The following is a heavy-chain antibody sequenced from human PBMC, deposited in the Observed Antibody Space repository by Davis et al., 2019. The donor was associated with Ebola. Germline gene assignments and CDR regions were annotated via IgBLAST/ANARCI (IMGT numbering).Heavy chain of an antibody. CDR3: AKGDSSSYGMDV. CDR1: GFTFSSYD. J-gene: IGHJ6*02. CDR2: ISYDGSNK. Sequence: PGGSLRLSCAASGFTFSSYDMHWVRQAPGKGLEWVAVISYDGSNKYYADSVKGRFTISRDNSKNTLYLQMNSLRAEDTAVYYCAKGDSSSYGMDVWGQGTTVTVSS. V-gene: IGHV3-30*18. D-gene: IGHD6-6*01.